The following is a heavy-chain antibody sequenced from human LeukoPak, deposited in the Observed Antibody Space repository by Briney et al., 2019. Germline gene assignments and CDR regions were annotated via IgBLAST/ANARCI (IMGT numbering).Heavy chain of an antibody. J-gene: IGHJ6*03. V-gene: IGHV4-59*10. CDR1: GGSFSGYY. D-gene: IGHD2-15*01. Sequence: SETLSLTCAVYGGSFSGYYWSWIRQPAGKGLEWIGRIYTSGSTNYNPSLKSRVTMSVDTSKNQFSLKLSSVTAADTAVYYCARAAAIAHDYYYYYYMDVWGKGTTVTVSS. CDR2: IYTSGST. CDR3: ARAAAIAHDYYYYYYMDV.